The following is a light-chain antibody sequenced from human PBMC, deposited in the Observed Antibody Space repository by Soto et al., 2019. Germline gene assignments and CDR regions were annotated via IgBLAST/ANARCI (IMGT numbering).Light chain of an antibody. CDR3: QQYNNWPRT. Sequence: EIGVTQSPATLSLSPGERATLSCRASQSFNNYLSWYQQKPGQSPRLLIYGASTRATGIPARFSGSGSGTEFTLTISSLQSEDFAVYYCQQYNNWPRTFGQGTKVDI. CDR2: GAS. J-gene: IGKJ1*01. V-gene: IGKV3-15*01. CDR1: QSFNNY.